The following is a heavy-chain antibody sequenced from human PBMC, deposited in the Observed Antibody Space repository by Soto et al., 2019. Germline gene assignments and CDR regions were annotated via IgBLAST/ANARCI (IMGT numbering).Heavy chain of an antibody. CDR2: INHSGST. D-gene: IGHD6-13*01. CDR3: ARMPYSSSWRIAYYYYGMDV. J-gene: IGHJ6*02. Sequence: SETLSLTCAVYGGSFSGYYWSWIRQPPGKGLEWIGEINHSGSTNYNPSLKSRVTISVDTSKNQFSLKLSSVTAADTAVYYCARMPYSSSWRIAYYYYGMDVWGQGTTVTVSS. CDR1: GGSFSGYY. V-gene: IGHV4-34*01.